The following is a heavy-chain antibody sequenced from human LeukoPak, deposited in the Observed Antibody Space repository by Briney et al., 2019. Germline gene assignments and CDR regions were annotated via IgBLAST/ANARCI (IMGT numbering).Heavy chain of an antibody. Sequence: GGSLRLSCAASRFIFSNYAMHWVRQAPGKGLDWVAVISYHGSDQYYADSVKGRFTISRDNSKNTLYLQMNSLRAEDTAVYYCARSYYYGSYYYYGMDVWGQGTTVTVSS. V-gene: IGHV3-30*04. CDR3: ARSYYYGSYYYYGMDV. CDR1: RFIFSNYA. D-gene: IGHD3-10*01. J-gene: IGHJ6*02. CDR2: ISYHGSDQ.